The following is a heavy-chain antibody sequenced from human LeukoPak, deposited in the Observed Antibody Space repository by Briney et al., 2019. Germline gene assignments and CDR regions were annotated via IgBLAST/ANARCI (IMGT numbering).Heavy chain of an antibody. J-gene: IGHJ6*03. CDR3: ARDTQGVVVVPAAMSYYYYYMDV. D-gene: IGHD2-2*01. V-gene: IGHV1-46*01. Sequence: ASVKVSCKASGYTFTSYYMHWVRQAPGQGLEWMGIINPSGGSTSYAQKFQGRVTMTRDMSTSTVYMELSSLRSEDTAVYYCARDTQGVVVVPAAMSYYYYYMDVWGKGTTVTVSS. CDR1: GYTFTSYY. CDR2: INPSGGST.